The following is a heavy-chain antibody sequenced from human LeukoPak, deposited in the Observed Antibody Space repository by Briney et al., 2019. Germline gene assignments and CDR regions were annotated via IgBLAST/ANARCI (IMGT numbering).Heavy chain of an antibody. Sequence: PGGSLRLSCAASGFTFSSYAMSWVRRAPGKGLEWVSAISGSGGGTYYADSVKGRFTISRDNSKNTLYLQINSLTAEDTAVYHCARGGDGYNFSFDYWGQGTLVTVSS. V-gene: IGHV3-23*01. CDR2: ISGSGGGT. CDR3: ARGGDGYNFSFDY. J-gene: IGHJ4*02. D-gene: IGHD5-24*01. CDR1: GFTFSSYA.